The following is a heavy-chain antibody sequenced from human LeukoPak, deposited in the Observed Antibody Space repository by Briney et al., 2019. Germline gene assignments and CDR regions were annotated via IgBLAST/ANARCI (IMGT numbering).Heavy chain of an antibody. Sequence: PGRSLRLSCAASGFTFSSYGMHWVRQAPGKGMEGAAVISYDGSNQYYADSVKGRFTISRNNSKNTQYLQMNSLRVEDTAVYYCTQGARTWGEDDNYDTSSYSPVDYWGQGTLVTVSS. CDR2: ISYDGSNQ. CDR1: GFTFSSYG. J-gene: IGHJ4*02. CDR3: TQGARTWGEDDNYDTSSYSPVDY. V-gene: IGHV3-30*18. D-gene: IGHD3-22*01.